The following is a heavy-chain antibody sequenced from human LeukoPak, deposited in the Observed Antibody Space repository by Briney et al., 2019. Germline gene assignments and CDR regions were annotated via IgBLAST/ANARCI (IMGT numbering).Heavy chain of an antibody. D-gene: IGHD3-3*01. CDR3: ARETISVFGVVISPLDY. Sequence: SVKVSCKASGGTFSSYAISWVRQAPGQGLEWMGGIVPIFGTANYAQKFQGRVTITADESTSTAYMELSSLRSEDTAVYYCARETISVFGVVISPLDYWGQGTLVTVSS. CDR2: IVPIFGTA. CDR1: GGTFSSYA. V-gene: IGHV1-69*01. J-gene: IGHJ4*02.